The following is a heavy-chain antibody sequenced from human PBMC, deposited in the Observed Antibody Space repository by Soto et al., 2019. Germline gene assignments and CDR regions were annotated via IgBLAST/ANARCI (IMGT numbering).Heavy chain of an antibody. V-gene: IGHV3-30-3*01. CDR2: ISYDGSNK. J-gene: IGHJ6*02. CDR3: ARDHIVVVVAAAGYYYYGMDV. Sequence: QVQLVESGGGVVQPGRSLRLSCAASGFTFSSYAMHWVRQAPGKGLEWVAVISYDGSNKYYADSVKGRVTISRDNSKKTLYLQMNSLGAEDTAVYYCARDHIVVVVAAAGYYYYGMDVWGQGTTVTVSS. D-gene: IGHD2-15*01. CDR1: GFTFSSYA.